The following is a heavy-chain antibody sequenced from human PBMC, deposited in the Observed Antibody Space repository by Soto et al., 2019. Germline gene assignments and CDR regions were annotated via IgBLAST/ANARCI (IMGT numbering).Heavy chain of an antibody. CDR2: INAGNGNT. D-gene: IGHD2-15*01. J-gene: IGHJ4*02. CDR3: ARDMYCSGGSCYSDFDY. CDR1: GYTFTSYA. V-gene: IGHV1-3*01. Sequence: QVPLVQSGAEVKKPGASVKVSCKASGYTFTSYAMHWVRQAPGQRLEWMGWINAGNGNTKYSQKFQGRVTITRDTSASTAYMELSSLRSEDTAVYYCARDMYCSGGSCYSDFDYWGQGTLVTVSS.